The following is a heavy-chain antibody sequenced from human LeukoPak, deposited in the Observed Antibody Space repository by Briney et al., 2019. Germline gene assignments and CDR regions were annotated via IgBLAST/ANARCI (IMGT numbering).Heavy chain of an antibody. CDR3: GYSYGNGAFDI. CDR1: GIAFGSYA. D-gene: IGHD5-18*01. Sequence: GGSLRLSCAAAGIAFGSYAMNWVRQAPGKWLEWVSRINSGGGTTYYAESVKGRFTISRDNSKNTLYLQMNSLRAEDTALYYCGYSYGNGAFDIWGQGTMVTVSS. CDR2: INSGGGTT. V-gene: IGHV3-23*01. J-gene: IGHJ3*02.